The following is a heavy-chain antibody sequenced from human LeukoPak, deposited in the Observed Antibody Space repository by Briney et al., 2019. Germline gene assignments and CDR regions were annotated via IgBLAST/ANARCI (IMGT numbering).Heavy chain of an antibody. CDR2: IGTAGDT. CDR3: ARGPHYVKSSGSYYFGGDY. D-gene: IGHD3-10*01. J-gene: IGHJ4*02. CDR1: GFTFSSYD. V-gene: IGHV3-13*01. Sequence: HAGGSLRLSCAASGFTFSSYDMPWVRQATGKGLEWVSAIGTAGDTYYPGSVKGRFTISRDNSKNTLYLQMNSLRAEDTAVYYCARGPHYVKSSGSYYFGGDYWGQGTLVTVSS.